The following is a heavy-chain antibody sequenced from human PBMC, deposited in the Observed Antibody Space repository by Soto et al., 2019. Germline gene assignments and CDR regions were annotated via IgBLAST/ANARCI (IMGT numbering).Heavy chain of an antibody. CDR2: ISGSGGST. V-gene: IGHV3-23*01. CDR3: AKNLGGDYYYYMDV. D-gene: IGHD1-26*01. J-gene: IGHJ6*03. CDR1: GFTFSNYA. Sequence: GGSLRLSCAASGFTFSNYAMSWVRQVPGKGLEWVSAISGSGGSTYYADSVKGRFTISRDNSKNTLYLQMNSLRAEDTAVYYCAKNLGGDYYYYMDVWGKGTTVTVSS.